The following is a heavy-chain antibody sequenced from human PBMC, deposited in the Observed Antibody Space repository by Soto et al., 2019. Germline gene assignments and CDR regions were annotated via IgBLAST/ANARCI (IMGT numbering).Heavy chain of an antibody. J-gene: IGHJ4*02. CDR2: IIPIFGTA. D-gene: IGHD3-22*01. V-gene: IGHV1-69*13. Sequence: GASVKVSCKASGGTFSSYAISWVRQAPGQGLEWMGGIIPIFGTANYAQKFQGRVTITADESTSTAYMELSSLRSEDTAVYYCARGSSGYFRFDYWGQGTLVAVSS. CDR3: ARGSSGYFRFDY. CDR1: GGTFSSYA.